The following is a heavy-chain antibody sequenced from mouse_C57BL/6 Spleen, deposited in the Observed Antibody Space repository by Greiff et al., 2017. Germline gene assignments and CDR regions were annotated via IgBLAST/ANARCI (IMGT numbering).Heavy chain of an antibody. CDR1: GFTFSDYY. J-gene: IGHJ4*01. Sequence: EVQVVESEGGLVQPGSSMKLSCTASGFTFSDYYMAWVRQVPEMGLEWVAKINYDGSSTYYLDSLKSRFIISRDNAKNILYLQMSSLKSEDTATYYCARDRGYLYAMDYWGQGTSVTVSS. V-gene: IGHV5-16*01. CDR2: INYDGSST. D-gene: IGHD5-1*01. CDR3: ARDRGYLYAMDY.